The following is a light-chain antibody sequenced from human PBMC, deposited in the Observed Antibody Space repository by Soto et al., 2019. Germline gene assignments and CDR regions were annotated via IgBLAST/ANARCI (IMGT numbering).Light chain of an antibody. CDR2: DVS. V-gene: IGLV2-11*01. CDR3: CSYAGTYTYV. J-gene: IGLJ1*01. Sequence: QSALTQPRSVSGSPGQSVTISCTGTSSDVGGYNYVSWYQQHPGKAPKLMIYDVSKRPSGVPDRFSGSKSGNTASLTISGLQAEDEADYYCCSYAGTYTYVFGPGTKLTGL. CDR1: SSDVGGYNY.